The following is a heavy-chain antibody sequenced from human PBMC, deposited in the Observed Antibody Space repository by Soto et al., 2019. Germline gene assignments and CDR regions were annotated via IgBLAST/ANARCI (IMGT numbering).Heavy chain of an antibody. CDR3: ARDENWGYVWIDP. Sequence: GGSLRLSCAASGFDFSTFGMNWVRQAPGKGLEWVSFLSPSYPYTSYADSVKGRFTISGDNAKNSVSLQMNSLTAADTAVYYCARDENWGYVWIDPWGPGTLVTVSS. D-gene: IGHD7-27*01. CDR1: GFDFSTFG. V-gene: IGHV3-21*04. J-gene: IGHJ5*02. CDR2: LSPSYPYT.